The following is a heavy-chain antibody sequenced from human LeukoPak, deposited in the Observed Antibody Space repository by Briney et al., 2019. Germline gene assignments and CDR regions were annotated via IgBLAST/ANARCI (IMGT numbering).Heavy chain of an antibody. Sequence: SVKVSCKASGGTFSSYAISWVRQAPGQGLEWMGRIIPILGIANYAQKFQGRVTITADKSTSTAYMELSSLRSEDTAVYYCARAGSYYYYGMDVWGQGTTVTVSS. CDR3: ARAGSYYYYGMDV. D-gene: IGHD2-15*01. CDR2: IIPILGIA. J-gene: IGHJ6*02. V-gene: IGHV1-69*04. CDR1: GGTFSSYA.